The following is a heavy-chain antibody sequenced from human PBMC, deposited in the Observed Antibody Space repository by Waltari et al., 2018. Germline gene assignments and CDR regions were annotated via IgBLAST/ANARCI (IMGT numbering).Heavy chain of an antibody. D-gene: IGHD5-12*01. V-gene: IGHV1-2*06. CDR3: ARDVWLRWSAAHY. Sequence: QVQLVQSGAEVQKPGASVQVSCKASGYPFTGYYMHWVRQAPGKGLEWMGRINPNSGGTNYAQKFQGRVTMTRDTSISTAYMELSRLRSDDTAVYYCARDVWLRWSAAHYWGQGTLVTVSS. J-gene: IGHJ4*02. CDR1: GYPFTGYY. CDR2: INPNSGGT.